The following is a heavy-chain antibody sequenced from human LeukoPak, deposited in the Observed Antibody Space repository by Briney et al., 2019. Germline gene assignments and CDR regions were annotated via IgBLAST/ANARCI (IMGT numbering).Heavy chain of an antibody. D-gene: IGHD3-10*01. CDR3: ARDPTFLWFGEKSEDY. CDR2: IYYSGST. J-gene: IGHJ4*02. V-gene: IGHV4-39*07. CDR1: GGSISSSSYY. Sequence: PSETLSLTCTVSGGSISSSSYYWGWIRQPLGKGLEWIGSIYYSGSTYYNPSLKSRVTISVDTSKNQFSLKLSSVTAADTAVYYCARDPTFLWFGEKSEDYWGQGTLVTVSS.